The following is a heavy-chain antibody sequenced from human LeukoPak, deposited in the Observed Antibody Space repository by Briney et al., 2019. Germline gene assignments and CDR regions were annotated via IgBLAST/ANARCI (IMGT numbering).Heavy chain of an antibody. Sequence: GGSLRLSCAASGFTVSSNYMSWVRQAPGKGLEWVSVIYSGGNTYYADSVKGRFTISRDNSENTLYLQMNSLRDDDTAVYYCARLHYYDILSGSKGAFDIWGQGTMVTVSS. CDR2: IYSGGNT. D-gene: IGHD3-9*01. CDR3: ARLHYYDILSGSKGAFDI. J-gene: IGHJ3*02. CDR1: GFTVSSNY. V-gene: IGHV3-53*01.